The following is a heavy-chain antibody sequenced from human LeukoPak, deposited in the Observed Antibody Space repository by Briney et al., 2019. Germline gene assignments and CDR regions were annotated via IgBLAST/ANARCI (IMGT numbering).Heavy chain of an antibody. CDR1: GFTVSSNY. D-gene: IGHD3-22*01. CDR2: MYSDGST. CDR3: ARGGYFPIDY. J-gene: IGHJ4*02. V-gene: IGHV3-66*01. Sequence: GGSLRLSCAASGFTVSSNYMSWVRQSPGKGLEWVSDMYSDGSTYYADSVKGRFTISRDKSKNTLYLQVNNLRAEDTAVYYCARGGYFPIDYWGQGTVITVSS.